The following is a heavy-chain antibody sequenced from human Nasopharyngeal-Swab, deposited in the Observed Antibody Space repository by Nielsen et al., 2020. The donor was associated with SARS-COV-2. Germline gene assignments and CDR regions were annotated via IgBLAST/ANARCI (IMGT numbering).Heavy chain of an antibody. CDR1: GFIFSNSA. CDR2: FSISGGTT. V-gene: IGHV3-23*01. D-gene: IGHD4/OR15-4a*01. CDR3: AKEEVPNDY. Sequence: GESLKIPCAVSGFIFSNSAMCWVRQPPGTGLEWVPGFSISGGTTYYAASVKGRFTISRDNSKNTVYLQMNSLRVEDTAVYYCAKEEVPNDYWGQGTLVTVSS. J-gene: IGHJ4*02.